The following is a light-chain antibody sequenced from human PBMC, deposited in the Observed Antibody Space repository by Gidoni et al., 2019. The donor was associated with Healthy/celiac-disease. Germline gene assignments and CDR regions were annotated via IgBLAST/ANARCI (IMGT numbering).Light chain of an antibody. CDR2: LGS. J-gene: IGKJ2*01. V-gene: IGKV2-28*01. CDR1: QSLLHSNGNNY. CDR3: MQALQTPRYT. Sequence: DIVMTQSPLSLPVTPGEPASIPYRSSQSLLHSNGNNYCDCYLQKPGQSPQLLIYLGSSRASGVPDRFSGSGSGTDFTLKISRVEAEDVGVYYCMQALQTPRYTFGQGTKLEIK.